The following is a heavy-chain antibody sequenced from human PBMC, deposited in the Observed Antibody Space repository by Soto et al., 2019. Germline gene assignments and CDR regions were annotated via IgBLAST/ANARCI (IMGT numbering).Heavy chain of an antibody. Sequence: EVQLVESGGGLVQPGGSLRLSCEASGFTFSSYWMHWGRQVPGKGLVRVSRISSDGSNTNYADSVKGRFTISRDNAKNTLYLQMNSLRAEDTAVYYCARDQTRPGPTTIDSWGQGTLVTVSS. CDR1: GFTFSSYW. CDR2: ISSDGSNT. V-gene: IGHV3-74*01. CDR3: ARDQTRPGPTTIDS. J-gene: IGHJ4*02. D-gene: IGHD3-22*01.